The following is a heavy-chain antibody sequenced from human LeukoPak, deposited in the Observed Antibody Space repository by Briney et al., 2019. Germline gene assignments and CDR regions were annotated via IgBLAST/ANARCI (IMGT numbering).Heavy chain of an antibody. CDR1: GGSISYYY. V-gene: IGHV4-59*12. Sequence: SETLSLTCTVSGGSISYYYWSWIRQPPGKGLEWIGYIYYSGSTNYNPSLKSRVTISVDTSKNQFSLKLSSVTAADTAVYYCAREGGPMDVWGKGTTVTVSS. J-gene: IGHJ6*03. CDR3: AREGGPMDV. CDR2: IYYSGST. D-gene: IGHD2-15*01.